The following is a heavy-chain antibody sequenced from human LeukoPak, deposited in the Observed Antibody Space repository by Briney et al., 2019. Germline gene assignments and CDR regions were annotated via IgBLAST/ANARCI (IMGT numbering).Heavy chain of an antibody. CDR2: INPNSGGT. Sequence: ASVKVSCKASGYTFTGYYMHWVRQAPGQGLEWMGRINPNSGGTNYAQKFQGRVTMTRDTSISTAYMELSRLRSDDTAVYYCARVERGYSYVNIYYYHYGMDVWGQGTTVTVSS. J-gene: IGHJ6*02. CDR3: ARVERGYSYVNIYYYHYGMDV. CDR1: GYTFTGYY. D-gene: IGHD5-18*01. V-gene: IGHV1-2*06.